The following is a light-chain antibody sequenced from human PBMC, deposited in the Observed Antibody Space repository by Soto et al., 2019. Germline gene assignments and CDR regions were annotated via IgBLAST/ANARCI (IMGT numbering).Light chain of an antibody. CDR2: DVS. J-gene: IGLJ7*01. CDR1: SSDVGGYNY. CDR3: CSYAGSYTVV. Sequence: QSALTQPRSVSGSPGQSVTISCTGTSSDVGGYNYVSWYQQHPGKAPKLMIYDVSKRPSGVPDRFSGSKSGNTASLTISGLQAEDEADYNCCSYAGSYTVVFGGGTQLTVL. V-gene: IGLV2-11*01.